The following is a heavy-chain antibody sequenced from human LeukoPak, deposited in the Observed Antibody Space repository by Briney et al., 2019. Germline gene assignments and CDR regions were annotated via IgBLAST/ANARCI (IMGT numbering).Heavy chain of an antibody. CDR3: AKDIAPQNYYYYYMDV. J-gene: IGHJ6*03. CDR2: ISYDGSNK. D-gene: IGHD6-13*01. Sequence: GRSLRLSCAASGFTFSSYGMHWVGQAPGKGLEWVAVISYDGSNKYYADSVKGRFTISRDNSKNTLYLQMNSLRAEDTAVYYCAKDIAPQNYYYYYMDVWGKGTTVTVSS. V-gene: IGHV3-30*18. CDR1: GFTFSSYG.